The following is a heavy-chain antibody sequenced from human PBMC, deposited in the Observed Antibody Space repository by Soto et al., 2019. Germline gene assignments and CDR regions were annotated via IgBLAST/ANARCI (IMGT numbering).Heavy chain of an antibody. CDR3: ARAEIGPAKSLLY. CDR1: GYRFTSSW. CDR2: IDPTDSYT. D-gene: IGHD2-15*01. J-gene: IGHJ4*02. Sequence: GESLKISCQGYGYRFTSSWIAWVRQVPGKGLEWMGKIDPTDSYTDYSPSFEGHVTFSADKSINTAYLQWTSLQASDTAIYYCARAEIGPAKSLLYWGQGTLVTVSS. V-gene: IGHV5-10-1*01.